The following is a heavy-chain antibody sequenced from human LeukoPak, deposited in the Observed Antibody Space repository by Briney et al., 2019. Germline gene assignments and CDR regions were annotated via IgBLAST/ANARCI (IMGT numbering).Heavy chain of an antibody. Sequence: SETLSPTCAVYGGSFSGYYWSWIRQPPGKGLEWIGEINHSGSTNYNPSLKSRVTISVDTSKNQFSLKLSSVTAADTAVYYCARGTYYDGSGYRSFDYWGQGTLVTVSS. J-gene: IGHJ4*02. V-gene: IGHV4-34*01. CDR3: ARGTYYDGSGYRSFDY. CDR1: GGSFSGYY. D-gene: IGHD3-22*01. CDR2: INHSGST.